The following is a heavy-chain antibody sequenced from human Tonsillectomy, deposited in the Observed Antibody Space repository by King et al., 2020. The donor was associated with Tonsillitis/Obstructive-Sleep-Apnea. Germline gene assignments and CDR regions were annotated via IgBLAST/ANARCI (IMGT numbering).Heavy chain of an antibody. Sequence: VQLVESGGGLVQPGGSLRLSCAASGFTFSSYWMHWVRQAPGKGLVWVSRINSDGSSTSYADSVKGRFTISRDNAKNTLYLQMNSLRAEDTAVYYCARHTIDWLLNYYCYYMDVWGKGTTVTVSS. CDR1: GFTFSSYW. J-gene: IGHJ6*03. CDR2: INSDGSST. D-gene: IGHD3-9*01. CDR3: ARHTIDWLLNYYCYYMDV. V-gene: IGHV3-74*01.